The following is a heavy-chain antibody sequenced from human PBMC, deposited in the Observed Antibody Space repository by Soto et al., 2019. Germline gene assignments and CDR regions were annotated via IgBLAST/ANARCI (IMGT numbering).Heavy chain of an antibody. D-gene: IGHD2-21*02. J-gene: IGHJ3*01. CDR3: ATPGGRDFNAFDV. V-gene: IGHV5-51*01. CDR2: IFSIDSDT. CDR1: GYTFTRNW. Sequence: GESLKISCNGSGYTFTRNWIGWGRQMPGKGLEWMGIIFSIDSDTRYSPSSQGQVTISADNSISTAYLQWSSLKASDTAIYYCATPGGRDFNAFDVWGQGTMVTVS.